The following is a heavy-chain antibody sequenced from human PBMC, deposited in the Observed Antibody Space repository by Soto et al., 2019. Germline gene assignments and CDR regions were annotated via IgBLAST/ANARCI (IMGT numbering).Heavy chain of an antibody. V-gene: IGHV3-30-3*01. CDR1: GFPFSSYA. J-gene: IGHJ6*02. D-gene: IGHD2-2*01. Sequence: GGSLRLSCAASGFPFSSYAMHLVRQAPGKGLEWVAVISYDGSNKYYADSVKGRFTISRDNSKNTLYLQMNSLRAEDTAVYYCAREVVPAADYYDYGMDVWGQGTTVTVSS. CDR2: ISYDGSNK. CDR3: AREVVPAADYYDYGMDV.